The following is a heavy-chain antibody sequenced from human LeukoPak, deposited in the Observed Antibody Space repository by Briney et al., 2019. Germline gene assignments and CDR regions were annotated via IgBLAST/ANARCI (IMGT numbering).Heavy chain of an antibody. J-gene: IGHJ6*03. D-gene: IGHD3-16*01. CDR1: GYTFTGYY. CDR2: INPNSGGT. Sequence: ASVKVSCKASGYTFTGYYMHWVRQAPGQGLEWRGWINPNSGGTNYAQKFQGKVTMTRDTSISTAYMELSRLRSDDTAVYYCARGAFDRGWYVWDYYYYYMDVWGKGTTVTISS. CDR3: ARGAFDRGWYVWDYYYYYMDV. V-gene: IGHV1-2*02.